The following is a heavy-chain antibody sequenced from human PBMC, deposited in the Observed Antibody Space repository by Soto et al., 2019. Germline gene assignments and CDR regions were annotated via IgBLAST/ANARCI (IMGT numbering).Heavy chain of an antibody. J-gene: IGHJ4*02. CDR1: GYTFMNYG. CDR3: ARAGNHDFWRGYPDY. CDR2: ISTYNGNT. Sequence: SCKASGYTFMNYGITWVRQAPGQGLEWMGWISTYNGNTNYAQKLQDRVTLTTDTSTSTAYMGLRSLISDDTAVYYCARAGNHDFWRGYPDYWGQGTLVTVSS. V-gene: IGHV1-18*01. D-gene: IGHD3-3*01.